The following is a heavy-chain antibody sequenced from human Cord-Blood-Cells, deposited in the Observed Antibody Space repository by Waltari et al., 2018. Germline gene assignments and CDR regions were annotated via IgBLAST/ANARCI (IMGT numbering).Heavy chain of an antibody. Sequence: EVQLVESGGGLIQPGGSLRLSCAAPGFTVSSNYMSWVRQAPGKGLEWVSVIYSGGSTYYADSVKGRFTISRDNSKNTLYLQMNSLRAEDTAVYYCARGLSSSSLGFGYWGQGTLVTVSS. J-gene: IGHJ4*02. CDR2: IYSGGST. CDR3: ARGLSSSSLGFGY. D-gene: IGHD6-6*01. CDR1: GFTVSSNY. V-gene: IGHV3-53*01.